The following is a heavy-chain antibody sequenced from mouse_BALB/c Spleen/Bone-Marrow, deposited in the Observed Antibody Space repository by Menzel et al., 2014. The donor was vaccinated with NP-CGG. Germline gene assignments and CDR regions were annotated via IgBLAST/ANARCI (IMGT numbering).Heavy chain of an antibody. Sequence: EVKLMESGGGLVMPGGSLKLSCAASGFTFSSYTMSWVRQTPEKRLEWVATITSGGSYTYYPDSVKGRFTISRDNAKNTLYLQMSSLKSEDTAMYYCTRDNGPFDYWGQGTTLTVSS. J-gene: IGHJ2*01. CDR3: TRDNGPFDY. CDR1: GFTFSSYT. V-gene: IGHV5-6-4*01. D-gene: IGHD1-2*01. CDR2: ITSGGSYT.